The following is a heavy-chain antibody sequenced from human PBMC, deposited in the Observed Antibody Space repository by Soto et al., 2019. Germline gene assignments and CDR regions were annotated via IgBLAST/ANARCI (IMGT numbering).Heavy chain of an antibody. CDR2: IYYSGST. Sequence: SETLSLTCTVSGGSISSSSYYWGWIRQPPGKGLEWIGSIYYSGSTYYNPSLKSRVTISVDTSKNQFSLKLSSVTAADTAVYYCARQKYYDCWSGLGGPYGMDVWGQGTKVTVS. D-gene: IGHD3-3*01. V-gene: IGHV4-39*01. CDR1: GGSISSSSYY. CDR3: ARQKYYDCWSGLGGPYGMDV. J-gene: IGHJ6*02.